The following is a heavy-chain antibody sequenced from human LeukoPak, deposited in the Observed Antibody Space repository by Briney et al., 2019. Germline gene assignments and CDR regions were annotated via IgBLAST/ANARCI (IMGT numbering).Heavy chain of an antibody. D-gene: IGHD4-17*01. CDR2: IFYTGYT. Sequence: SETLSLTCAVSGGPISSSSYYWGWIRQPPGKGLEYIGRIFYTGYTYYNPSLKSRVTMSVDTSKNHFSLKLSSVTAADTAMYYCARVYGDYVFDYWGQGTLVTVSS. CDR3: ARVYGDYVFDY. V-gene: IGHV4-39*02. CDR1: GGPISSSSYY. J-gene: IGHJ4*02.